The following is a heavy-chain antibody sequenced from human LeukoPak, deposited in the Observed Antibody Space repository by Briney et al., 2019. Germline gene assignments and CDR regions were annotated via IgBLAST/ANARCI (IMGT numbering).Heavy chain of an antibody. CDR2: IYYSGST. D-gene: IGHD3-22*01. Sequence: SETLSLTCTVSGGSISSGDYYWSWIRQPPGKGLEWIGYIYYSGSTYYNPSLKSRVTISVDTSKNQFSLKLSFVTAADTAVYYCARVYDRYYYDSSGYPDIHSSAFDIWGQGTMVTVSS. J-gene: IGHJ3*02. CDR3: ARVYDRYYYDSSGYPDIHSSAFDI. CDR1: GGSISSGDYY. V-gene: IGHV4-30-4*01.